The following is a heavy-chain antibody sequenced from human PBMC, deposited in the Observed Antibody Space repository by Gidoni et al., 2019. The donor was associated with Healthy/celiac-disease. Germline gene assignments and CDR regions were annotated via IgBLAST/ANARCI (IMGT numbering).Heavy chain of an antibody. D-gene: IGHD2-21*02. Sequence: QVQLVESGGGVVQPGRSLSLSCAASGFSFSSYGMHWVRQAPGKGLEGVAVIWYDGSNKYYADSVKGRFTISRDNSKNTLYLQMNSLRAEDTAVYYCARDVDGGVTAIPGDYWGQGTLVTVSS. CDR2: IWYDGSNK. CDR3: ARDVDGGVTAIPGDY. CDR1: GFSFSSYG. V-gene: IGHV3-33*01. J-gene: IGHJ4*02.